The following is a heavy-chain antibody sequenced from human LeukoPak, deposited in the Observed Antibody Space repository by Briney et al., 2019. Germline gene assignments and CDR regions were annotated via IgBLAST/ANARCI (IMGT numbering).Heavy chain of an antibody. CDR1: GFTFSDYY. V-gene: IGHV3-11*01. D-gene: IGHD3-16*02. CDR2: ISSSGSTI. Sequence: GGSLRLSCAASGFTFSDYYMSWIRQAPGKGLEWVSYISSSGSTIYYADSVKGRFTIPRDNAKNSLYLQMNSLRAEDTAVYYCARDRGSSGLYDYVWGSYPYHAFDIWGQGTMVTVSS. J-gene: IGHJ3*02. CDR3: ARDRGSSGLYDYVWGSYPYHAFDI.